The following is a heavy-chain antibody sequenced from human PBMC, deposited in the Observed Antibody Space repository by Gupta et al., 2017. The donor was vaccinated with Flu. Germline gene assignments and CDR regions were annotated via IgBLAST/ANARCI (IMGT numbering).Heavy chain of an antibody. D-gene: IGHD3-22*01. Sequence: EVQLVESGGGLVQPGGSLRLSCAASGFTVSSNYMSWVRQAPGKGLEWVSVIYSGGSTYYADSVKGRFTISRDNSKNTLYLQMNSLRAEDTAVYYCARDQDDNSGYGWFDPWGQGTLVTVSS. CDR3: ARDQDDNSGYGWFDP. J-gene: IGHJ5*02. CDR2: IYSGGST. CDR1: GFTVSSNY. V-gene: IGHV3-66*02.